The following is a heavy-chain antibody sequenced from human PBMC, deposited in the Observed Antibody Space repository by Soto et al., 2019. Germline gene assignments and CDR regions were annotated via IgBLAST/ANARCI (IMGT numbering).Heavy chain of an antibody. J-gene: IGHJ3*02. CDR2: IYYSGST. V-gene: IGHV4-59*08. Sequence: PSETLSLTCTVSGGSISSYYWSWIRQPPGKGLEWIGYIYYSGSTNYNPSLKSRVTISVDTSKNQFSLKLSSVTAADTAVYYCARHPGLIWFGPVAFDIWGQGTMVTVSS. CDR3: ARHPGLIWFGPVAFDI. D-gene: IGHD3-10*01. CDR1: GGSISSYY.